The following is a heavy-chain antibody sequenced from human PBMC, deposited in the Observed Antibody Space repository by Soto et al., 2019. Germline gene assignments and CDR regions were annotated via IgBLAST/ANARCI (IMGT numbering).Heavy chain of an antibody. CDR3: AKPSLAAAALGSFDY. J-gene: IGHJ4*02. CDR2: ISGNGGRT. Sequence: GGSPRLSCATSGFKFTDYAMNWVRQATGKRLEWVSTISGNGGRTYYADSVKGRFTISRDSSKNTVYLQMNSLRVVDTAVYYCAKPSLAAAALGSFDYWGRGTLVTVSS. V-gene: IGHV3-23*01. D-gene: IGHD6-13*01. CDR1: GFKFTDYA.